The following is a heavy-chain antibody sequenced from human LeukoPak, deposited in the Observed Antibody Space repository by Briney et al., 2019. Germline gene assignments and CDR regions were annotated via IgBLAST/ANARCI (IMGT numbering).Heavy chain of an antibody. CDR2: IYPDDSDT. CDR1: GYRFNAYW. D-gene: IGHD3-22*01. Sequence: GESLKISFKGSGYRFNAYWIAWGRPMPGKGVEWMGIIYPDDSDTRYSPSFQGQDTISADKSVRTAYLQWSSLKASDTAMYYCARVIADSWFDPWGQGTLVTVSS. CDR3: ARVIADSWFDP. V-gene: IGHV5-51*01. J-gene: IGHJ5*02.